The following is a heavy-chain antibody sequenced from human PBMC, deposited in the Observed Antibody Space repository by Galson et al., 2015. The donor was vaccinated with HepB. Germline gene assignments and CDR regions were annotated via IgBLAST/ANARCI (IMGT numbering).Heavy chain of an antibody. CDR2: IDPSDSYT. J-gene: IGHJ6*02. Sequence: QSGAEVKKPGESLRISCKGSGYSFTSYWISWVRQMPGKGLEWMGRIDPSDSYTNYSPSFQGHVTISADKSISTAYLQWSSLKASDTAMYYCASRYSGYDLANYYYGMDVWGQGTTVTVSS. D-gene: IGHD5-12*01. CDR1: GYSFTSYW. V-gene: IGHV5-10-1*01. CDR3: ASRYSGYDLANYYYGMDV.